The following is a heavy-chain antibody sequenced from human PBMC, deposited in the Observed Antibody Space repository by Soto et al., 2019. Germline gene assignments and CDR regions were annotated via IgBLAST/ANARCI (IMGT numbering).Heavy chain of an antibody. D-gene: IGHD6-13*01. J-gene: IGHJ6*02. CDR2: IWYDGSNK. V-gene: IGHV3-33*08. CDR1: GFTLRLHA. Sequence: QVQLVESGGGVIQPGRSLRLSCAASGFTLRLHAMHWVRQAPGKGLEWVAQIWYDGSNKYYTDSVKGRFTVSRDDFKNTVFLQMDSLRAEDKAVYYCARDGQQLTPYALDVWGQGTTVIVSS. CDR3: ARDGQQLTPYALDV.